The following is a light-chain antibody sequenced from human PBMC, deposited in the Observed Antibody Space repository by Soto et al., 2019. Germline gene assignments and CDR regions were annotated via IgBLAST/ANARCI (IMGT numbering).Light chain of an antibody. CDR2: DVS. V-gene: IGLV2-14*01. CDR1: SRDIGAYNY. Sequence: QPALTQPASVSGSPGQSITISCTGTSRDIGAYNYVSWFQQYPGKAPKRMIYDVSNRPSGVSNRFSGSKSGNTASLTISGLQAEDEAVYYCTSYTTANPLVLGGGTKLPVL. J-gene: IGLJ2*01. CDR3: TSYTTANPLV.